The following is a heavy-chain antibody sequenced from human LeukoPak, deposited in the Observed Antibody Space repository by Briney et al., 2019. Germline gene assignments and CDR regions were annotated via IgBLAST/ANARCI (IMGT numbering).Heavy chain of an antibody. J-gene: IGHJ6*03. D-gene: IGHD5-18*01. CDR1: GGTFSSYA. Sequence: SVKVSCKASGGTFSSYAISWVRQAPGQGLEWMGGIIPIFGTANYAQKFQGRVTITADESTSTAYMELSSLRAEDTAVYYCARSYTNMVQGHMDVWGKGTTVTVSS. CDR2: IIPIFGTA. CDR3: ARSYTNMVQGHMDV. V-gene: IGHV1-69*01.